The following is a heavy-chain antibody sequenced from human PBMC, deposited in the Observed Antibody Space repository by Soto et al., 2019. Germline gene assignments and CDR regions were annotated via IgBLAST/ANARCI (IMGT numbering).Heavy chain of an antibody. CDR3: ARGVYSSSWYYYYGMDV. J-gene: IGHJ6*02. CDR1: GGSISSGGYY. Sequence: SETLSLTCTVSGGSISSGGYYWSWIRQHPGKGLEWIGYIYYSGSTYYNPSLKSRVTISVDTSKNQFSLKLSSVTAADTAVYYCARGVYSSSWYYYYGMDVWGQGTTVTVSS. D-gene: IGHD6-13*01. V-gene: IGHV4-31*03. CDR2: IYYSGST.